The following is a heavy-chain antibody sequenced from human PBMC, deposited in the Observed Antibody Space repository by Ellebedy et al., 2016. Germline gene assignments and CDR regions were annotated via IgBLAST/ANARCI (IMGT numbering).Heavy chain of an antibody. CDR3: ATITDQGIY. V-gene: IGHV3-13*05. CDR1: GFTFSSCD. D-gene: IGHD5-24*01. J-gene: IGHJ4*02. Sequence: GESLKISCAASGFTFSSCDMHWVRQATGKGLEWVSAIGTAGDPYYLGSVMGRFTISRENAKNSFFLQMNSLRAGDTAVYYCATITDQGIYWGQGTLVTVSS. CDR2: IGTAGDP.